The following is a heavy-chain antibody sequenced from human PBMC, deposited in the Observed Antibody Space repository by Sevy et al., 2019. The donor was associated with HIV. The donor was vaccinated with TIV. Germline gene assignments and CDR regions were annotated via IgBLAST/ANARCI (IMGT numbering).Heavy chain of an antibody. D-gene: IGHD6-13*01. Sequence: GGSLRLSCAASGFSFNTYAMTWVRQAPGKGLEWVSVISNSGDRTYYADSVKGRFTISRDNAKNSLYLQMNSLRAEDTAVYYCAREDGSRQYFQYWGQGTLVTVSS. CDR2: ISNSGDRT. J-gene: IGHJ1*01. V-gene: IGHV3-23*01. CDR3: AREDGSRQYFQY. CDR1: GFSFNTYA.